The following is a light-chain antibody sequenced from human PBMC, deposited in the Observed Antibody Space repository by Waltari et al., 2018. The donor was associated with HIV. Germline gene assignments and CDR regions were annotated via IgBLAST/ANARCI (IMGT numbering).Light chain of an antibody. V-gene: IGKV3-20*01. CDR2: SAS. J-gene: IGKJ4*01. CDR3: LQDGSSPPLT. CDR1: QSVSSSF. Sequence: DIVLTQSPGILSLSPGERATLSCRASQSVSSSFLAWYQVKPGQAPRLLIHSASSRATGIPDRFSGSGSGTDFTLTVSRLEPEDFAVYYCLQDGSSPPLTFGGGTKVEIK.